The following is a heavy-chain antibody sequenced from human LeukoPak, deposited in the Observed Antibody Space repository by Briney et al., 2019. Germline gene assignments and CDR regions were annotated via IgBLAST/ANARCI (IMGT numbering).Heavy chain of an antibody. CDR1: GGSISSSSYY. D-gene: IGHD6-6*01. V-gene: IGHV4-39*07. CDR2: IYYSGST. CDR3: ASTTIAARPLDFDY. Sequence: SETLSLTCTVSGGSISSSSYYWGWIRQPPGKGLEWIGSIYYSGSTYYNPSLKSRVTISVDTSKNQFSLKLRSVTAADTAVYYCASTTIAARPLDFDYWGQGTLVTVSS. J-gene: IGHJ4*02.